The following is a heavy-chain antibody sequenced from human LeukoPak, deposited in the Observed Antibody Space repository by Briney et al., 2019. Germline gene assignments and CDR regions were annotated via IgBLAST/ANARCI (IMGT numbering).Heavy chain of an antibody. V-gene: IGHV3-23*01. D-gene: IGHD2-8*01. CDR1: GFTVSSNY. Sequence: PGGSLRLSCAASGFTVSSNYMSWVRQAPGKWLEWVSAISVSGGSTYYADSVKGRFTISRDNSKNTLYLQMNSVAEVDSGAYYCGVWGLWLPTRSDWGQGTLVIVSS. CDR3: GVWGLWLPTRSD. J-gene: IGHJ4*02. CDR2: ISVSGGST.